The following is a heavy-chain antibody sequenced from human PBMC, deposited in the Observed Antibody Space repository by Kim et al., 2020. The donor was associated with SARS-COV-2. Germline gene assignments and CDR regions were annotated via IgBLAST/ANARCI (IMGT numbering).Heavy chain of an antibody. D-gene: IGHD6-19*01. Sequence: ASVKGRFTITRDNSKNTLYLQMNSLSAEDTAVYYCARDGSSGWYSYGMDVWGQGTTVTVSS. CDR3: ARDGSSGWYSYGMDV. V-gene: IGHV3-30*07. J-gene: IGHJ6*02.